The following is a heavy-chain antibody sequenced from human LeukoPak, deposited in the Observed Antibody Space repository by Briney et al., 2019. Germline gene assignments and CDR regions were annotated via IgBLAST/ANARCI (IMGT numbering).Heavy chain of an antibody. CDR2: ISSGGSTI. CDR3: ARDEPNSGYDFRAFDY. CDR1: GFTFSDYY. V-gene: IGHV3-11*01. Sequence: GGSLRLSCAASGFTFSDYYMSWIRQAPGEGLEWVSYISSGGSTIYYADSVKGRFAISRDNAKNSLHLQMHSLRAEDTAVYYCARDEPNSGYDFRAFDYRGQGILVTVSS. J-gene: IGHJ4*02. D-gene: IGHD5-12*01.